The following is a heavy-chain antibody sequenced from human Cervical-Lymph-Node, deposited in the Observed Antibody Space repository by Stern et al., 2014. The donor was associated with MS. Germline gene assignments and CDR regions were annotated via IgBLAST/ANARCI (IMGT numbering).Heavy chain of an antibody. CDR1: GGLIRTGGYY. V-gene: IGHV4-31*03. D-gene: IGHD3-16*01. Sequence: VHLVESGPGLVKPSQTLSLTCNASGGLIRTGGYYWDWIRQPPGKGLEWIGHVDYTGRTNYSPSLESRVTISLDTFKNQFSLNLNSATVADTAGYYCAKIRLGDGSVSWGQGTPVTVSS. CDR2: VDYTGRT. J-gene: IGHJ1*01. CDR3: AKIRLGDGSVS.